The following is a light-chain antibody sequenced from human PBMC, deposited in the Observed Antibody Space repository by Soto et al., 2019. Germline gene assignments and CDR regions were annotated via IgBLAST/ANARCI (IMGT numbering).Light chain of an antibody. CDR2: SAS. Sequence: IQVTQSPSSLSASVGDRVTITCRASQTISRYLNWYQQRPGKAPNLLIYSASSLQSGVPSRFSGSGSGTDFTLTISSLQPEDFATYYCQQANSFPLTFGGGTKVDIK. J-gene: IGKJ4*01. CDR3: QQANSFPLT. CDR1: QTISRY. V-gene: IGKV1-39*01.